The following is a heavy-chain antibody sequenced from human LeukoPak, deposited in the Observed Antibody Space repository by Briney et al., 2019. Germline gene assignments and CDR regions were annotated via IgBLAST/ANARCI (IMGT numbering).Heavy chain of an antibody. Sequence: PGGSLRLSCAASGFTFTNYAMHWVRQAPGKGLEWVSLISGDGGSTYYADFVKGRFTISRDNSKNSLYLQMSSLRTEDTALYYCARDTLSGRYWATRTNFDYWGQGTLVTVSS. CDR2: ISGDGGST. D-gene: IGHD1-26*01. J-gene: IGHJ4*02. CDR1: GFTFTNYA. V-gene: IGHV3-43*02. CDR3: ARDTLSGRYWATRTNFDY.